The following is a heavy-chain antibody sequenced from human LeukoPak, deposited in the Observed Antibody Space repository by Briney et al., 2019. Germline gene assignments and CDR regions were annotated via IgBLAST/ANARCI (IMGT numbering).Heavy chain of an antibody. CDR2: INPNSGGT. CDR1: GYTFTGYY. J-gene: IGHJ6*02. CDR3: AIGSRTKWLGNPTYYYYGMDD. D-gene: IGHD6-19*01. V-gene: IGHV1-2*02. Sequence: ASVKVSCKASGYTFTGYYMHWVRQAPGQGLEWMGWINPNSGGTNYAQKFQGRVTMTRDTSISTAYMELSRLRSDDTAVYYCAIGSRTKWLGNPTYYYYGMDDCGQGTTVTGSS.